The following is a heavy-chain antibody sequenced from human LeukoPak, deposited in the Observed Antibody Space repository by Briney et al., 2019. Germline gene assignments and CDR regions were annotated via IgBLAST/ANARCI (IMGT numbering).Heavy chain of an antibody. V-gene: IGHV3-30*02. CDR1: GFTFRNYG. D-gene: IGHD2-15*01. Sequence: GGSLRLSCAASGFTFRNYGMHWVRHAPGKGLHWVAFIRNGGTDKYYTDTVKGRFTISRDNSKNTLYLQMNSLRTEDTAVYYCAKAEEGYCSGGSCYSLNYWGQGALVTVSS. CDR3: AKAEEGYCSGGSCYSLNY. CDR2: IRNGGTDK. J-gene: IGHJ4*02.